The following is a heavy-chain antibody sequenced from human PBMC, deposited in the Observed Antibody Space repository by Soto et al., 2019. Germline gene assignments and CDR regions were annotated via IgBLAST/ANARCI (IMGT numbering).Heavy chain of an antibody. Sequence: SETLSLTCTVSGGSISSSSYYWGWIRQPPGKGLEWIGSIYYSGSTYYNPSLKSRVTISVDTSKNQFSLKLSSVTAADTAVYYCARRELLWFGELLVFDYWGQGTLVTVSS. CDR2: IYYSGST. V-gene: IGHV4-39*01. J-gene: IGHJ4*02. CDR1: GGSISSSSYY. D-gene: IGHD3-10*01. CDR3: ARRELLWFGELLVFDY.